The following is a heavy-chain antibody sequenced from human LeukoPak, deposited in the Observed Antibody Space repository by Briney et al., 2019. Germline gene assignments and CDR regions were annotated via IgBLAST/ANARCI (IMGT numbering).Heavy chain of an antibody. CDR2: INHSGST. D-gene: IGHD6-13*01. CDR3: ARVYYSNSYDYWYCDL. Sequence: TSETLSLTCAVYGGSFSDYYWSWIRQPPGKGLEWIGEINHSGSTNYNPSLKSRVIISADTSKNQFSLKLSSVTAADTAVYYCARVYYSNSYDYWYCDLWGRGPLVTVSS. CDR1: GGSFSDYY. V-gene: IGHV4-34*01. J-gene: IGHJ2*01.